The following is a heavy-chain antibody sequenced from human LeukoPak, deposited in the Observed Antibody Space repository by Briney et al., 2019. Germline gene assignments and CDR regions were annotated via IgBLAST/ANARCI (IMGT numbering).Heavy chain of an antibody. V-gene: IGHV4-38-2*02. CDR3: ARHWRLRIAAAGGRAGWFDP. J-gene: IGHJ5*02. CDR1: GYSISSGNY. CDR2: IYYSGST. D-gene: IGHD6-13*01. Sequence: SETLSLTCSVSGYSISSGNYWGLIRQPPGQGLEWIGSIYYSGSTYYNPSLKSRVTMSVDTSKNQFSLKLSSVTAADTAVYYCARHWRLRIAAAGGRAGWFDPWGQGTLVTVSS.